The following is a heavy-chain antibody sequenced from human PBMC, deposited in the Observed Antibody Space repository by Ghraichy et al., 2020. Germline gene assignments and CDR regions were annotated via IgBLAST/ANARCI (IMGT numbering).Heavy chain of an antibody. Sequence: GGSLRLSCAASGFTFSSYEMNWVRQAPGKGLEWVSSISSSGSTIYYADSVKGRFTISRDNAKNSLYLQMNSLRAEDTAVYYCAGTYDFWSGYYGFDPWGQGTLVTVSS. J-gene: IGHJ5*02. CDR2: ISSSGSTI. V-gene: IGHV3-48*03. D-gene: IGHD3-3*01. CDR3: AGTYDFWSGYYGFDP. CDR1: GFTFSSYE.